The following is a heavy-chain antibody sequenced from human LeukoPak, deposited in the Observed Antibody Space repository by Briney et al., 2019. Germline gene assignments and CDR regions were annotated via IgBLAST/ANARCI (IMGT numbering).Heavy chain of an antibody. Sequence: SQTLSLTCAISGDSVSSNSAAWNWIRQSPSRGLEWLGRTYYRSKWYNDYAVSVKSRITINPDTSKNQFSLQLNSVTPEDMAVYYCAREAYGQYCSGGSCYSSWFDPWGQGTLVTVSS. D-gene: IGHD2-15*01. CDR3: AREAYGQYCSGGSCYSSWFDP. CDR1: GDSVSSNSAA. CDR2: TYYRSKWYN. V-gene: IGHV6-1*01. J-gene: IGHJ5*02.